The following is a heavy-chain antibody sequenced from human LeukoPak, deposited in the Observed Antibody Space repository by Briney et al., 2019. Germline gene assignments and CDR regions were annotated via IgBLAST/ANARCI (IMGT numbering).Heavy chain of an antibody. CDR2: IYYSENT. D-gene: IGHD3-9*01. CDR1: GGSISTSRSY. Sequence: PSETLSLTCSVSGGSISTSRSYWGRIRQPPGKGLEWIGSIYYSENTYYNASLKSRVTISVDTSKNQFSLKLSSVTAAGTAVYYCARKGVYYDILTGYLNWFDPWGQGTLVTVSS. J-gene: IGHJ5*02. V-gene: IGHV4-39*01. CDR3: ARKGVYYDILTGYLNWFDP.